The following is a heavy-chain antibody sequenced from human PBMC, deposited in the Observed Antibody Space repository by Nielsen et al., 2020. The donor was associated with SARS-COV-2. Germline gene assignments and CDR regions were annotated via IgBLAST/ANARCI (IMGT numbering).Heavy chain of an antibody. V-gene: IGHV4-61*01. CDR1: GGSVSSGSYY. CDR2: IGHSGNT. D-gene: IGHD1-1*01. Sequence: SETLSLTCTVSGGSVSSGSYYWSWNRQSPGKGLEWIGQIGHSGNTNYNPSLKSRVTMSVDTSKRQFSLKLNSVTAADAADYYCAGGVPPTGMLFDFWSLGTRVIVSS. CDR3: AGGVPPTGMLFDF. J-gene: IGHJ4*02.